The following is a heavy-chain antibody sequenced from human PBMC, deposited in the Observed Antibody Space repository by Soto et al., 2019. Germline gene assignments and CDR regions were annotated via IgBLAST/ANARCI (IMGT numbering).Heavy chain of an antibody. CDR1: GYTLTELS. J-gene: IGHJ3*02. V-gene: IGHV1-24*01. Sequence: ASVKGSCKVSGYTLTELSMHWVRQAPGKGLEWMGGFDPEDGETIYAQKFQGRVTMTENTSTDTAYMELSSLRSEDTAVYYCARKRFLEWLSNHDAFDIWGQGTMVTVSS. D-gene: IGHD3-3*01. CDR2: FDPEDGET. CDR3: ARKRFLEWLSNHDAFDI.